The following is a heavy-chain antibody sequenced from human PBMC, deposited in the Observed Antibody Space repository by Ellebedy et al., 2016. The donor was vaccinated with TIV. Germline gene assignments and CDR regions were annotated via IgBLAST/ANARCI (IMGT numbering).Heavy chain of an antibody. J-gene: IGHJ4*02. CDR1: GYTFTTYG. CDR2: ISTFYGNT. Sequence: ASVQVSCXASGYTFTTYGISWVRQAPGQELEWMGWISTFYGNTNYAQKVQGRVTMTTDTSTSTAYVELRSLRSDDTAVYYCARDRGTSYYFDDWGQGTLVTVSS. CDR3: ARDRGTSYYFDD. V-gene: IGHV1-18*01. D-gene: IGHD2-2*01.